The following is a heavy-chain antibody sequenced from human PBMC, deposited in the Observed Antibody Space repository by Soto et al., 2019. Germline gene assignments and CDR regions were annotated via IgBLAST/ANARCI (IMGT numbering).Heavy chain of an antibody. CDR2: IVNSGST. CDR1: GASVSTGVYY. V-gene: IGHV4-31*03. Sequence: SETLSLTCTVSGASVSTGVYYRTWIRQHPGKGLEWIGYIVNSGSTYYNPSLTGRVDISVDTSKNEFSLNLQSLTAADTAFYYCAGAVSDFDVRRYRTSYFDQWGQGILVTVSS. J-gene: IGHJ4*02. CDR3: AGAVSDFDVRRYRTSYFDQ. D-gene: IGHD3-10*02.